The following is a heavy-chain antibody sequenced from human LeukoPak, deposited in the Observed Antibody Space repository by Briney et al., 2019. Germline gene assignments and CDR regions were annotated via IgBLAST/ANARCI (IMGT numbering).Heavy chain of an antibody. V-gene: IGHV1-69*13. J-gene: IGHJ4*02. Sequence: ASVKVSCKASGGTFSSYAISWVRQAPGQGLEWMGGIIPIFGTANYAQKFQGRVTITADESTSTAYMELSSLRSEDTAVYYCARALYYYDSSGSTPFDYWGQGTLVTVSS. CDR1: GGTFSSYA. CDR3: ARALYYYDSSGSTPFDY. D-gene: IGHD3-22*01. CDR2: IIPIFGTA.